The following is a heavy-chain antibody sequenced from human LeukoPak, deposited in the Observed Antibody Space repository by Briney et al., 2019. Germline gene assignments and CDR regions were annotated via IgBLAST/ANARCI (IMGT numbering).Heavy chain of an antibody. CDR3: ARGHCSSTSCYKSTPDY. V-gene: IGHV1-2*02. Sequence: ASMKVSCKASGYTFTGYYMHWVRQAPGQGLEWMGWINPNSGGTNYAQKFQGRVTMTRDTSISTAYMELSRLRSDDTAVYYCARGHCSSTSCYKSTPDYWGQGTLVTVSS. D-gene: IGHD2-2*01. CDR1: GYTFTGYY. J-gene: IGHJ4*02. CDR2: INPNSGGT.